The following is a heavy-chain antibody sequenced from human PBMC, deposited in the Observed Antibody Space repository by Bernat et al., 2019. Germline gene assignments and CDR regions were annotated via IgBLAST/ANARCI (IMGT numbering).Heavy chain of an antibody. V-gene: IGHV3-23*04. CDR3: AKFRGQLSRNYYMNV. CDR1: GFTFGTFA. Sequence: EVRLVESGGDLVQPGGSLRLSCAASGFTFGTFAMSWVRQAPGNGLEWVSAMTGGGTTYYADSVKGRVIISRDNSKNMLFMQTNSLAAEDTAVYYCAKFRGQLSRNYYMNVWGEGTTVTVS. J-gene: IGHJ6*03. CDR2: MTGGGTT.